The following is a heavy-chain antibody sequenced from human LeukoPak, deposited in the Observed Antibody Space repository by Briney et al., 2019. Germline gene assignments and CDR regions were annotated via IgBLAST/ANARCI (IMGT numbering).Heavy chain of an antibody. D-gene: IGHD3-3*01. CDR2: INGSGGST. V-gene: IGHV3-23*01. J-gene: IGHJ4*02. Sequence: GGSLRLSCAASGFPLRNYAMSWVRQAPGKGLEWVSDINGSGGSTYYADSVKGRFTISRDNSKNTLYLQMNSLRAEDTAVYYCARSLLRPGYWGQGTPVTVSS. CDR3: ARSLLRPGY. CDR1: GFPLRNYA.